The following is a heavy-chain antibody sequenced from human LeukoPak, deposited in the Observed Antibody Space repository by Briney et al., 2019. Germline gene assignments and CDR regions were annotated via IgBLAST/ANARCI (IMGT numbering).Heavy chain of an antibody. CDR3: AKMRFSASSTGGDNWLDP. CDR1: GFIFSNYA. J-gene: IGHJ5*02. D-gene: IGHD6-6*01. V-gene: IGHV3-23*01. CDR2: ISGSGSTK. Sequence: QPGGSLTLFCAASGFIFSNYAMSWVRQAPGGGLEWVSTISGSGSTKYYVDSVKGRFTVSRDNSKNTLWQQINTLRAEDTALYYCAKMRFSASSTGGDNWLDPWGQGTLVTVSS.